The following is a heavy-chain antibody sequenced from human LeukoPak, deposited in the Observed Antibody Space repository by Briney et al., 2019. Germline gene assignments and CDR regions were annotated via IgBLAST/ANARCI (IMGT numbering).Heavy chain of an antibody. CDR2: IYYSGST. CDR1: GGSISSSSYY. D-gene: IGHD3-22*01. V-gene: IGHV4-39*07. Sequence: SETLSLTCTVSGGSISSSSYYWGWIRQPPGKGLEWIGSIYYSGSTYYNPSLKSRVTISVDTSKNQFSLKLSSVTAADTAVYYCARTEVYYDSSGYYPDYWGQGTLVTVSS. CDR3: ARTEVYYDSSGYYPDY. J-gene: IGHJ4*02.